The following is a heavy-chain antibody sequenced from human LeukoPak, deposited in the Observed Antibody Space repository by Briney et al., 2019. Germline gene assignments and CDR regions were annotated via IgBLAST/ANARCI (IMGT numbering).Heavy chain of an antibody. CDR1: GFTFSSYW. V-gene: IGHV3-7*01. Sequence: PGGSLRLSCAASGFTFSSYWMSWVRQAPGQGLEWVANIKQDGSEKYYVDSVKGRFTISSDNAKNSLYLQMNSLRAEDTAVYYCARVMDDSSGWIGDYYYMDVWGKGTTVTVSS. J-gene: IGHJ6*03. CDR3: ARVMDDSSGWIGDYYYMDV. D-gene: IGHD6-19*01. CDR2: IKQDGSEK.